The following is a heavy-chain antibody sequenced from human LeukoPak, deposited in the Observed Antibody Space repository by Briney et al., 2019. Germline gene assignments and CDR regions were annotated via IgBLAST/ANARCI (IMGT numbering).Heavy chain of an antibody. D-gene: IGHD5-18*01. CDR2: ISWNSGSI. J-gene: IGHJ4*02. Sequence: PGRSLRLSCAASGFTFDDYAMHWVRQAPGKGLEWVSGISWNSGSIGYADSVKGRFTISRDNAKNSLYLQMNSLRAEDTALYYCAKDTAMETYYFDYWGQGTLVTVSS. CDR3: AKDTAMETYYFDY. CDR1: GFTFDDYA. V-gene: IGHV3-9*01.